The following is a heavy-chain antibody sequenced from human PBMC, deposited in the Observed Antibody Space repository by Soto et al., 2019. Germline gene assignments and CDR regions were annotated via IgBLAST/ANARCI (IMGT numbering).Heavy chain of an antibody. CDR3: AGDMGWFDP. Sequence: ESGGGVVQPGRSLRLSCEASGFIFRTYGMHWVRQAPGKGLEWVATIWYDGSDKYYGNSVKGRFTISRDNSEHTLYLQMNDLRVEDTAVYFCAGDMGWFDPWGQGTLVTVSS. CDR1: GFIFRTYG. V-gene: IGHV3-33*01. CDR2: IWYDGSDK. J-gene: IGHJ5*02.